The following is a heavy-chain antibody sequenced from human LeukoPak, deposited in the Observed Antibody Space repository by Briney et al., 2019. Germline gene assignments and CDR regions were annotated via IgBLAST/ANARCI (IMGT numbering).Heavy chain of an antibody. J-gene: IGHJ3*02. CDR1: GGTXSSYA. V-gene: IGHV1-69*13. D-gene: IGHD3-22*01. CDR3: ARRRGYDSSGYLALPDAFDI. CDR2: IIPIFGTA. Sequence: SVKVSCKASGGTXSSYAISGVRQAPGQGLEWMGGIIPIFGTANYAQKFQGRVTITADESTSTAYMELSSLRSEDTAVYYCARRRGYDSSGYLALPDAFDIWGQGTMVTVSS.